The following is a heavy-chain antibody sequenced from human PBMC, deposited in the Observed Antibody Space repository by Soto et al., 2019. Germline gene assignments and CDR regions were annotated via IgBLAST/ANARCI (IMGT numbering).Heavy chain of an antibody. CDR3: AIIYSYCYVPLKLYYYGTDV. CDR2: ISAYNGNT. J-gene: IGHJ6*02. CDR1: GYTFTSYG. D-gene: IGHD5-18*01. V-gene: IGHV1-18*01. Sequence: ASVKVSCKASGYTFTSYGISWVRQAPGQGLEWMGWISAYNGNTNYAQKLQGRVTMTTDTSTSTAYMELRSLRSDDTAVYYCAIIYSYCYVPLKLYYYGTDVLGQATTVTVSS.